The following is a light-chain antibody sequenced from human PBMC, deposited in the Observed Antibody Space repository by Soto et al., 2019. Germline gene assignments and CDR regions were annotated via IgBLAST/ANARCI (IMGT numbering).Light chain of an antibody. CDR3: QVWDSSSDHPGV. J-gene: IGLJ2*01. V-gene: IGLV3-21*04. CDR1: NIGSKS. Sequence: SSVLTQPPSVSVAPGKTARITCGGNNIGSKSVHWYQQKPGQAPVLVIYYDSDRPSGIPERFSGSNSGNTATLTISRVEDGDEADYYCQVWDSSSDHPGVFGGGTKLTVL. CDR2: YDS.